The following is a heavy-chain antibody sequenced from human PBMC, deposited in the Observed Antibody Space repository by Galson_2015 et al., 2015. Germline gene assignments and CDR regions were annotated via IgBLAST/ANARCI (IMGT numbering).Heavy chain of an antibody. CDR2: IIPIFGAA. CDR1: GVTFSSYA. Sequence: SVKVSCKASGVTFSSYAISWVRQAPGQGLEWIGGIIPIFGAANYAQKFQGRVTIIADETTSTAYMELSSLRSEDTAVYYCASTYRNCYDSSGQIPGGWGQGTPVTVSS. V-gene: IGHV1-69*13. CDR3: ASTYRNCYDSSGQIPGG. D-gene: IGHD3-22*01. J-gene: IGHJ4*02.